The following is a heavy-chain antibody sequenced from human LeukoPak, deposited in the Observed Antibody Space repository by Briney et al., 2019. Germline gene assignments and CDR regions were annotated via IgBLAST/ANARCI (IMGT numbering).Heavy chain of an antibody. CDR3: ARDGFSIAAAGVYYYYMDV. CDR2: IIPIFGTA. J-gene: IGHJ6*03. Sequence: SVKVSCNASGGTFSSYAISWVRQAPGQGLEWMGRIIPIFGTANYAQKFQGRVTITTDESTSTAYMELSSLRSEDTAVYYCARDGFSIAAAGVYYYYMDVWGKGTTVTVSS. CDR1: GGTFSSYA. V-gene: IGHV1-69*05. D-gene: IGHD6-13*01.